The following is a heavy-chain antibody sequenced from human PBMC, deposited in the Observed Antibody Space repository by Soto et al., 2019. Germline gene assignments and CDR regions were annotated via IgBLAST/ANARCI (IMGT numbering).Heavy chain of an antibody. CDR2: IDPSAGST. CDR3: ARPQSAGVSNYDFRYGMDV. Sequence: ASVKVSCKASGYTFTRYYIHWVRQAPGHGLEWMGIIDPSAGSTTYAQKFQGRVTMTRDTSTSTVYMEVRSLRSEDTAVYYCARPQSAGVSNYDFRYGMDVWGQGTTVTVSS. D-gene: IGHD2-8*01. J-gene: IGHJ6*02. V-gene: IGHV1-46*01. CDR1: GYTFTRYY.